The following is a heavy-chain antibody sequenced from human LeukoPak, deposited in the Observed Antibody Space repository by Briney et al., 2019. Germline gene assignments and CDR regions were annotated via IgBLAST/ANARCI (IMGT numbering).Heavy chain of an antibody. CDR2: INPSGGST. CDR1: GYTFTSYY. V-gene: IGHV1-46*03. CDR3: ALGTYYYDSSGYFGFDAFDI. J-gene: IGHJ3*02. D-gene: IGHD3-22*01. Sequence: EASVEVSCKASGYTFTSYYMHWVRQAPGQGLEWMGIINPSGGSTSYAQKFQGRVTMTRDTSTSTVYMELSSLRSEDTAVYYCALGTYYYDSSGYFGFDAFDIWGQGTMVTVSS.